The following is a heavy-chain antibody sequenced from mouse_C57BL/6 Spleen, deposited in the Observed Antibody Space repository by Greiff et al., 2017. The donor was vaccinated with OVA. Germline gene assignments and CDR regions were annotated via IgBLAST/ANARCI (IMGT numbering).Heavy chain of an antibody. V-gene: IGHV5-6*02. Sequence: DVMLVESGGDLVKPGGSLKLSCAASGFTFSSYGMSWVRQTPDKRLEWVATISSGGSYTYYPDSVKGRFTISRDNAKNTLYLQMSSLKSEDTAMYYCARHGPSNWDFDYWGQGTTLTVSS. CDR1: GFTFSSYG. CDR3: ARHGPSNWDFDY. CDR2: ISSGGSYT. D-gene: IGHD4-1*01. J-gene: IGHJ2*01.